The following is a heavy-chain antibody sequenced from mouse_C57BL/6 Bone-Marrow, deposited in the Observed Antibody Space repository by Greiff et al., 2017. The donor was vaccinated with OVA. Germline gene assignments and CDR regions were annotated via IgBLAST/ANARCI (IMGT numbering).Heavy chain of an antibody. CDR2: INYDGSST. CDR3: ARVVYYYGSSYGWYFDV. V-gene: IGHV5-16*01. CDR1: GFTFSDYY. D-gene: IGHD1-1*01. Sequence: EVKVEESEGGLVQPGSSMKLSCTASGFTFSDYYMAWVRQVPEKGLEWVANINYDGSSTYYLDSLKSRFIISRDNAKNILYLQMSSLKSEDTATYYCARVVYYYGSSYGWYFDVWGTGTTVTVSS. J-gene: IGHJ1*03.